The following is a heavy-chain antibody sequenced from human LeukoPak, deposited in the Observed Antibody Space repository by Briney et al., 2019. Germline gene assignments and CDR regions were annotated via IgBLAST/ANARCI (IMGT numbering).Heavy chain of an antibody. Sequence: ASVKVSCKASGYTFTGYYMHWVRQAPGQGLEWMGWINPNSGGTNYAQKFQGRVTMTRDTSISTAYMELSRLRSDDTAVYYCARTVVIRSGSLDYWGQGTLVTVSS. J-gene: IGHJ4*02. CDR3: ARTVVIRSGSLDY. CDR1: GYTFTGYY. V-gene: IGHV1-2*02. CDR2: INPNSGGT. D-gene: IGHD2-21*01.